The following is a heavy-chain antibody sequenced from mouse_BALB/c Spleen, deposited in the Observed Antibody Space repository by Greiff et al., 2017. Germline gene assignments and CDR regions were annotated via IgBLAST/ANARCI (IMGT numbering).Heavy chain of an antibody. CDR2: ISSGGSYT. Sequence: EVKVVESGGDLVKPGGSLKLSCAASGFTFSSYGMSWVRQTPDKRLEWVATISSGGSYTYYPDSVKGRFTISRDNAKNTLYLQMSRLKSEDTAMYYGERDETTGEATERAFDYWGQGTTLTVSS. J-gene: IGHJ2*01. V-gene: IGHV5-6*01. CDR1: GFTFSSYG. CDR3: ERDETTGEATERAFDY. D-gene: IGHD1-1*01.